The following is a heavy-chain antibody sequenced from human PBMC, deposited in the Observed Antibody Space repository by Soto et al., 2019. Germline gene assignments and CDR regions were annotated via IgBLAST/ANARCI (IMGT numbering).Heavy chain of an antibody. CDR3: ARHRRSSSPGSYDY. Sequence: PSETLSLTCTVSGGSISSSSYYWGWIRQPPGKGLEWIGSIYYSGSTYYNPSLKSRVTISVDTSKNQFSLKLSSVTAADAAVYYCARHRRSSSPGSYDYWGQGTLVTVSS. J-gene: IGHJ4*02. CDR2: IYYSGST. CDR1: GGSISSSSYY. V-gene: IGHV4-39*01. D-gene: IGHD6-13*01.